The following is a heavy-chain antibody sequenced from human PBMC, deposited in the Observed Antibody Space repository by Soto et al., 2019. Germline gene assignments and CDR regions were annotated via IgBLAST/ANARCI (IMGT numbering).Heavy chain of an antibody. CDR1: GFTISNNY. CDR2: IDSGGDT. CDR3: ARGGSLYYYYGIDA. D-gene: IGHD3-16*01. Sequence: GGSLRLSCAASGFTISNNYMTWVRQAPGKGLEWVSLIDSGGDTYYADSVKGRFTLSRDSSKNTLYLQMNSLRAEDTAVYNCARGGSLYYYYGIDAWGQGTTVTVSS. V-gene: IGHV3-53*01. J-gene: IGHJ6*02.